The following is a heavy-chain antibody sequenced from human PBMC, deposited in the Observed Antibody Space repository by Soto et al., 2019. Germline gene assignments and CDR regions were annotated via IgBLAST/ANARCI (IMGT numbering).Heavy chain of an antibody. D-gene: IGHD2-15*01. V-gene: IGHV3-30*18. J-gene: IGHJ1*01. CDR2: ISYDGSNK. CDR3: AKDYSGYCSGGSCYSIHFQH. Sequence: GSLRLSCAASGFTFSSYGMHWVRQAPGKGLEWVAVISYDGSNKYYADSVKGRFTISRDNSKNTLYLQMNSLRAEDTAVYYCAKDYSGYCSGGSCYSIHFQHWGQGT. CDR1: GFTFSSYG.